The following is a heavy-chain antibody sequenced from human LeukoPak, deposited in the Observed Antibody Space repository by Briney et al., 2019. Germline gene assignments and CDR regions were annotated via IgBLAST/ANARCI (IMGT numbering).Heavy chain of an antibody. V-gene: IGHV1-2*06. CDR3: ARVGDFWSGSDY. CDR2: INPNSGGT. D-gene: IGHD3-3*01. Sequence: ASVKVSCKASGYTFTGYYMHWVRQAPGQGLEWMGRINPNSGGTNYAQKFQGRVTMTRDTSISTAYMELSRLRSDATAVYYCARVGDFWSGSDYWGQGTLVTVSS. CDR1: GYTFTGYY. J-gene: IGHJ4*02.